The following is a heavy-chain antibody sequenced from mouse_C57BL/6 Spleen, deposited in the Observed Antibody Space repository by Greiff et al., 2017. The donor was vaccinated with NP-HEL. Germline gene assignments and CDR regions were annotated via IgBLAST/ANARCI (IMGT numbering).Heavy chain of an antibody. CDR2: IYPGDGDT. J-gene: IGHJ1*03. Sequence: QVQLQQSGPELVKPGASVKISCKASGYAFSSSWMNWVKQRPGKGLEWIGRIYPGDGDTNYNGKFKGKATLTADESSSTAYMQLSSLTSEDSAVYFCANWYFDVWGTGTTVTVSS. V-gene: IGHV1-82*01. CDR1: GYAFSSSW. CDR3: ANWYFDV.